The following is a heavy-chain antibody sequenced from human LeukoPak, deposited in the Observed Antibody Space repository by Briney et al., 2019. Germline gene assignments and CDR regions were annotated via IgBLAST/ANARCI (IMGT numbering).Heavy chain of an antibody. CDR2: ISNTGSYT. J-gene: IGHJ4*02. CDR1: GLTYSAKY. CDR3: ARAVGRGPGVHFDY. V-gene: IGHV3-11*03. Sequence: GGSLRLSCAVSGLTYSAKYMSWIRQARGKGLEWISYISNTGSYTDYADSVRGRFTISRDDAESSLFLQMDSLRAQDTAVYYCARAVGRGPGVHFDYWGQGTLVTVSS. D-gene: IGHD4-23*01.